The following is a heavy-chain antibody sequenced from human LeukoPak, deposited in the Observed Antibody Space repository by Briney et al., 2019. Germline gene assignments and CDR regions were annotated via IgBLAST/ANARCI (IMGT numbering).Heavy chain of an antibody. Sequence: PSETLSLTCTVSGGSISSSSYYWGWIRQPPGKGLEWIGYIYYSGSTNYNPSLKSRVTISVDTSKNQFSLKLSSVTAADTAVYYCARASSYYPQYYFDYWGQGTLVTVSS. V-gene: IGHV4-61*05. CDR1: GGSISSSSYY. J-gene: IGHJ4*02. CDR2: IYYSGST. D-gene: IGHD1-26*01. CDR3: ARASSYYPQYYFDY.